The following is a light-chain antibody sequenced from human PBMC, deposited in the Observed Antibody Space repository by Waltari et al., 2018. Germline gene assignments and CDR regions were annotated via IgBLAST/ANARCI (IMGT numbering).Light chain of an antibody. J-gene: IGKJ1*01. V-gene: IGKV3-20*01. CDR1: QSVGTS. CDR2: GAS. CDR3: QHYVRLPAT. Sequence: EVVLTQSPGTLSMSPGALATLACRASQSVGTSVAWYQQKPGQAPRLLIYGASRRATGIPDRFSGSGSGTYFSLTISRLEPEDFAVYYCQHYVRLPATFGQGTKVEI.